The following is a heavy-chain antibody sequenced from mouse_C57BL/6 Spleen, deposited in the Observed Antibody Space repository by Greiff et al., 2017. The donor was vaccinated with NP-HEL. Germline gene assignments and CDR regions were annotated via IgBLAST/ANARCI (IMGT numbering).Heavy chain of an antibody. D-gene: IGHD2-5*01. CDR3: ARSFYYSNYGDAMDY. V-gene: IGHV14-3*01. J-gene: IGHJ4*01. CDR2: IDPANGNT. Sequence: VQLQQSVAELVRPGASVKLSCTASGFNIKNTYMHWVKQRPEQGLEWIGRIDPANGNTKYAPKFQGKATITADTSSNTAYLQLSMLTSGDTAIYYCARSFYYSNYGDAMDYWGQGTSVTVSS. CDR1: GFNIKNTY.